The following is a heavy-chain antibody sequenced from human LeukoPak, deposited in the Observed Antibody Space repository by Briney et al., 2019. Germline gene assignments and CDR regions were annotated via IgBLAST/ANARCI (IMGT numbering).Heavy chain of an antibody. V-gene: IGHV4-30-4*01. CDR1: GGSISSGDYY. J-gene: IGHJ4*02. Sequence: SQTLSLTCTVSGGSISSGDYYSSWIRQPPGKGLEWIGYIYYSGSTYYNPSLKSRVTISVDTSKNQFSLKLSSVTAADTAVYYCASASYYDRGFVDYWGQGTLVTVSS. CDR2: IYYSGST. CDR3: ASASYYDRGFVDY. D-gene: IGHD3-22*01.